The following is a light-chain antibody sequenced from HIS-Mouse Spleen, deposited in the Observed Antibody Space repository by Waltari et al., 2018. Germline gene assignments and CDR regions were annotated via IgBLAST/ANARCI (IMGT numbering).Light chain of an antibody. CDR1: SSDVGGYNY. CDR3: SSYTSSSFNVV. J-gene: IGLJ2*01. Sequence: QSALTQPASVSGSPGQSITISCTGTSSDVGGYNYVSWYQQHPGKAPKLMIYDVSKRASGVSNRFSGLQAEDEADYYCSSYTSSSFNVVFGGGTKLTVL. V-gene: IGLV2-14*03. CDR2: DVS.